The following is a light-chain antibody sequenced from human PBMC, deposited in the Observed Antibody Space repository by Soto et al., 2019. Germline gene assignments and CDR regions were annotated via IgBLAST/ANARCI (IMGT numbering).Light chain of an antibody. J-gene: IGKJ2*02. CDR3: QQYGSSPGT. V-gene: IGKV3-20*01. CDR1: QSVSSNF. Sequence: EIVLTQSPGTLSLSPGERATLSCRASQSVSSNFLAWYQQKPGQAPKLLISGGSSRATDIPDRFSGSGSGTDFTLTITKLEPEDFAVYSCQQYGSSPGTFGQGTKLEIK. CDR2: GGS.